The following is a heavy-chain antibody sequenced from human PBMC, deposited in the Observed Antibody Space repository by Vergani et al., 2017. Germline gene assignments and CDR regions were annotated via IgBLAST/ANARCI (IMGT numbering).Heavy chain of an antibody. CDR2: IYHSWGA. CDR3: ARTESFILRYFHWAL. Sequence: QLHLQESGPGLVKPSETLSLTCTVSGGSITSSSYYWGWIRQPPGKGLEWIGNIYHSWGAYYNPSRKGRVTISVDTFKNQFSLEVTSVTAAETAIYFCARTESFILRYFHWALWGQGTLVTVSS. CDR1: GGSITSSSYY. V-gene: IGHV4-39*01. D-gene: IGHD3-9*01. J-gene: IGHJ4*02.